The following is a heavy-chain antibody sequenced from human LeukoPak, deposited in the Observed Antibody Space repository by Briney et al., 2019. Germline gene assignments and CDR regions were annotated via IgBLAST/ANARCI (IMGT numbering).Heavy chain of an antibody. J-gene: IGHJ4*02. CDR2: IYYSGST. D-gene: IGHD3/OR15-3a*01. CDR3: ARLPGWTGINYFDY. Sequence: SETLSLTCTVSGGSISSSSYYWGWIRQPPGKGLEWIGSIYYSGSTYYNPSLKSRVTISVDTSKNQFSLKLSSVTAADTAVYYCARLPGWTGINYFDYWGQGTLVTVSS. V-gene: IGHV4-39*01. CDR1: GGSISSSSYY.